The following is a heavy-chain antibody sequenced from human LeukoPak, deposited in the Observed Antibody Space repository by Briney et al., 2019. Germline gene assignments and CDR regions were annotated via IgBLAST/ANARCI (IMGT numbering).Heavy chain of an antibody. D-gene: IGHD6-13*01. Sequence: ASVKVSCKASGYTFTDFYIHWVRQAPGQGLEWMEWINPNSGGTNYAQNFQGRVTMTRDTSISTAYMELSRLRSDDTAVYYCARGGIFDHWGQGTLVTVSS. CDR3: ARGGIFDH. CDR1: GYTFTDFY. V-gene: IGHV1-2*02. J-gene: IGHJ4*02. CDR2: INPNSGGT.